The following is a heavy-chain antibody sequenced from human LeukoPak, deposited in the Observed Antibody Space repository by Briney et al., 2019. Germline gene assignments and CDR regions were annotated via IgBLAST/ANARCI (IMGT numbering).Heavy chain of an antibody. D-gene: IGHD1-14*01. Sequence: SETLSLTCAVSGASINNNYWTWVRQPPGKGLQCILYIYSNGNTNYNPSLKGRVTLSIETSKNQFSLQLPSVTAADTAVYYCASGTFDGPLYGTYWYFHVWGRGTLVTVSS. CDR3: ASGTFDGPLYGTYWYFHV. V-gene: IGHV4-59*01. CDR1: GASINNNY. J-gene: IGHJ2*01. CDR2: IYSNGNT.